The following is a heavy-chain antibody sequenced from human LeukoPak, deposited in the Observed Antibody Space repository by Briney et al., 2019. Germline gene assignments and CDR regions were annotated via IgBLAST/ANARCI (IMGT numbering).Heavy chain of an antibody. CDR3: ARDGTTYYDFWSGYYTGGGSYYYYYYMDV. CDR2: MNPNSGNT. J-gene: IGHJ6*03. V-gene: IGHV1-8*01. Sequence: ASVKVSCKASGYTFTSYDINWVRQATGQGLEWMGWMNPNSGNTGYAQKFQGRVTMTRNTSISTAYMELSSLRPEDTAVYYCARDGTTYYDFWSGYYTGGGSYYYYYYMDVWGKGTTVTVSS. D-gene: IGHD3-3*01. CDR1: GYTFTSYD.